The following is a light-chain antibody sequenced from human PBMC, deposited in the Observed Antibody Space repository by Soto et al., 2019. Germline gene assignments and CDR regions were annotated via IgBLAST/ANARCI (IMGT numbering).Light chain of an antibody. CDR1: QSITSY. CDR2: AAF. J-gene: IGKJ2*01. V-gene: IGKV1-39*01. Sequence: DIQMTQSPSSLSASVGDRVTITCRASQSITSYLNWYQQKPGKAPKLLIYAAFSLQSGVPSRFSGSGSGTDFTLTISSLQPEDFATYYCQQSYNTPYTFGQGTNLEIK. CDR3: QQSYNTPYT.